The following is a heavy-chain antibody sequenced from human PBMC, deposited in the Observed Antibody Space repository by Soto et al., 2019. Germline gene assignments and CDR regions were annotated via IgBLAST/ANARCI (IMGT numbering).Heavy chain of an antibody. J-gene: IGHJ6*02. D-gene: IGHD1-7*01. V-gene: IGHV1-58*01. CDR3: AAPKLAYYYYYGMDV. Sequence: GASVKVSCKASGFTFTSSAVQWVRQARGQRLEWIGWIVVGSGNTNYAQKFQERVTITRDMSTSTAYMKLSSLRSEDTAVYYCAAPKLAYYYYYGMDVWGQGTTVTVSS. CDR2: IVVGSGNT. CDR1: GFTFTSSA.